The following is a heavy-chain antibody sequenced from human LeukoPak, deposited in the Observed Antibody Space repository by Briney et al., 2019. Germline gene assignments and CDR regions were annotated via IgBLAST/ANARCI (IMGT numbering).Heavy chain of an antibody. Sequence: SVKVSCKASGGTFSSYAISWVRQAPGQGLEWMGGIIPIFGTANYAQKFQGRVTITAVESTSTAYMELSSLRSEDTAVYYCARAVTPYQLLHNWFDPWGQGTLVTVSS. J-gene: IGHJ5*02. CDR2: IIPIFGTA. CDR1: GGTFSSYA. V-gene: IGHV1-69*01. CDR3: ARAVTPYQLLHNWFDP. D-gene: IGHD2-2*01.